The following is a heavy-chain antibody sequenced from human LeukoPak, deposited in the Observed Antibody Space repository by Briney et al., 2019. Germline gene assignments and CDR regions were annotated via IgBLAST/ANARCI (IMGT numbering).Heavy chain of an antibody. D-gene: IGHD3-22*01. CDR2: ISGSGGST. J-gene: IGHJ4*02. CDR1: GFTFSSYA. V-gene: IGHV3-23*01. CDR3: AKWEVKMDYYDSSGYYYDY. Sequence: GGSLRLSCAASGFTFSSYAMSWVRQAPGKGLEWVSAISGSGGSTYYADSVKGRFTISRDNSKNTLYLQMNSLRAEDTAVYYCAKWEVKMDYYDSSGYYYDYWGQGTLVTVSS.